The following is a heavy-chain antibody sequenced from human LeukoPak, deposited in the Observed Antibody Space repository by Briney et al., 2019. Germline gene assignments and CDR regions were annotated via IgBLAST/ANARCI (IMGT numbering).Heavy chain of an antibody. CDR1: GFTFSDYY. D-gene: IGHD2/OR15-2a*01. V-gene: IGHV3-11*01. Sequence: GGSLRLSCAASGFTFSDYYMSWIRQAPGKGLEWVSYISSSGSNIYYADSVKGRFTISSDNAKNSLSLQMNSLRAEETAVYYCPRVLDPGSVLHHWAQGTLVSVPS. CDR3: PRVLDPGSVLHH. J-gene: IGHJ5*02. CDR2: ISSSGSNI.